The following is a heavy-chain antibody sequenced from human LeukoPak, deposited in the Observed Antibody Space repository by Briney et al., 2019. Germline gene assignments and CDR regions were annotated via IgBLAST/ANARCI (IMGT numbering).Heavy chain of an antibody. D-gene: IGHD3-3*01. CDR1: GGTFSSYA. CDR2: IIPIFGTA. J-gene: IGHJ4*02. Sequence: SVKVSCKASGGTFSSYAISWVRQAPGQGLEWMGGIIPIFGTANYAQKFQGRVTITADESTSTVYMELSSLRSEDTAVYYCARPVWSGYYYIAGYWGQGTLVTVSS. V-gene: IGHV1-69*13. CDR3: ARPVWSGYYYIAGY.